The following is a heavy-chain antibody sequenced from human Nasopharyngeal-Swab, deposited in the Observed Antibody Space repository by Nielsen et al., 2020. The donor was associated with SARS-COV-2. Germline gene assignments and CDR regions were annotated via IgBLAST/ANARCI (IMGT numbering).Heavy chain of an antibody. CDR3: ARDYDSSGYPVTPDYYYYMDV. CDR1: GGTFSSYA. D-gene: IGHD3-22*01. V-gene: IGHV1-69*13. J-gene: IGHJ6*03. Sequence: SVKASCKASGGTFSSYAISWVRQAPGQGLEWMGGIIPIFGTANYAQKFQGRVTITADESTSTAYMELSSLRSEDTAVYYCARDYDSSGYPVTPDYYYYMDVWGKGTTVTVSS. CDR2: IIPIFGTA.